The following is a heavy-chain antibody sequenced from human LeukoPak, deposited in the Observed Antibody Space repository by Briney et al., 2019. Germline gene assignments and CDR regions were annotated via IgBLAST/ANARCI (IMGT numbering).Heavy chain of an antibody. J-gene: IGHJ6*02. CDR1: GFTFSSYS. D-gene: IGHD3-3*01. Sequence: GGSLRLSCAASGFTFSSYSMNWVRQAPGKGLEWVAVISYDGSNKYYADSVKGRFTISRDNSKNTLYLQMNSLRAEDTAVYYCARASMEDLWSCYLYYYYYGMDVWGQGTTVTVSS. V-gene: IGHV3-30*03. CDR2: ISYDGSNK. CDR3: ARASMEDLWSCYLYYYYYGMDV.